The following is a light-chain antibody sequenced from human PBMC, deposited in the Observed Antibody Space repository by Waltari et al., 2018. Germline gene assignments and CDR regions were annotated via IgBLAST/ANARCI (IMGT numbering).Light chain of an antibody. CDR1: HDVRSN. J-gene: IGKJ1*01. Sequence: DIQMTQSPSSLSASVGDTVTITCRASHDVRSNLNWYQQKPGKAPKLLIYSASTLQNGVPSRFSGSGSGTRFTLTITSLQPDDVAIYHCQQSFTLWTFGQGTKVEIK. CDR3: QQSFTLWT. CDR2: SAS. V-gene: IGKV1-39*01.